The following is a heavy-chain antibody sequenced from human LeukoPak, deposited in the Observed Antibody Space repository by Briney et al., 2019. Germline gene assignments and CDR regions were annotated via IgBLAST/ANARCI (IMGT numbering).Heavy chain of an antibody. CDR3: ARDNYDSSGYPTRFDY. CDR2: IKQDGSEK. J-gene: IGHJ4*02. D-gene: IGHD3-22*01. CDR1: GFTFTTYW. V-gene: IGHV3-7*01. Sequence: GGSLRLSCAASGFTFTTYWMGWVRQAPGKGLEWVANIKQDGSEKYYVDSVKGRFTISRDNAKNSLFLQMNSLRAEDTAVYYCARDNYDSSGYPTRFDYWGQGTLVTVSS.